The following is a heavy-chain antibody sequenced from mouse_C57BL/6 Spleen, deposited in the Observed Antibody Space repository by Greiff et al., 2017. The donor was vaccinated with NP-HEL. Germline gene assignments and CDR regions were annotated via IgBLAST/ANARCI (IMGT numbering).Heavy chain of an antibody. D-gene: IGHD2-5*01. CDR1: GYAFSSSW. V-gene: IGHV1-82*01. J-gene: IGHJ2*01. CDR3: AAYYSNYFDY. Sequence: VKLQQSGPELVKPGASVKISCKASGYAFSSSWMNWVKQRPGKGLEWIGRIYPGDGDTNYNGKFKGKATLTADKSSSTAYMQLSSLTSEDSAVYFCAAYYSNYFDYWGQGTTLTVSS. CDR2: IYPGDGDT.